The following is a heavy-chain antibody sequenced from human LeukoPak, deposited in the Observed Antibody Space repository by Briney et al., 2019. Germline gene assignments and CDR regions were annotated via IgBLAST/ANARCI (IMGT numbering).Heavy chain of an antibody. CDR2: IYWNDDK. J-gene: IGHJ4*02. CDR1: GFSTSSSGVG. D-gene: IGHD6-19*01. Sequence: SGPTLVNPTQTLTLTCTLSGFSTSSSGVGVGWIRQPPGKALEWLALIYWNDDKRYSASLRSRLTLTRDTSKNQVVLTMSNMDPVDTATYYCAHPLEEQWLVAFDYWGQGTLVTVSS. V-gene: IGHV2-5*01. CDR3: AHPLEEQWLVAFDY.